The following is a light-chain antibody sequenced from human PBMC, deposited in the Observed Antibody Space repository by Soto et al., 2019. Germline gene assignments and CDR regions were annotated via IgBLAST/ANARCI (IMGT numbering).Light chain of an antibody. CDR1: QSVSNN. J-gene: IGKJ4*01. CDR3: QQYNNWPPLT. V-gene: IGKV3-15*01. CDR2: AAS. Sequence: EIVMLQSPATLSVSPGERATLSCRASQSVSNNLAWYQQKPGQAPRLLIYAASTRATGIPARFSGSGSATEFTLTISSLQSEDFAVYYCQQYNNWPPLTFGGGTKVEIK.